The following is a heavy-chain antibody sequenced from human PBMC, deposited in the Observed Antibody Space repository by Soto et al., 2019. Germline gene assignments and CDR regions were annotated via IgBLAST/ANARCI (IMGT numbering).Heavy chain of an antibody. V-gene: IGHV1-8*01. CDR2: MQPSTGRT. CDR1: GYSFTSLD. Sequence: ASVKVSCDASGYSFTSLDIKWVRQTAGQGLEWMGWMQPSTGRTGYAQKFQGRVTMTRDTSINTAYMELTTLTSDDTAFYCCARGVSAGVDYWGQGTLVTVSS. D-gene: IGHD1-26*01. J-gene: IGHJ4*02. CDR3: ARGVSAGVDY.